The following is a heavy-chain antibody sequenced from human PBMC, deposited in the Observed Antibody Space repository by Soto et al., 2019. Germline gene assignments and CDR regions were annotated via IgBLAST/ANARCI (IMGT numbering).Heavy chain of an antibody. Sequence: EVQLVESGGGLLNPGGSLRLSCAASGFTFSFYSMNWVRQAPGKGLEWVSSISSGGHIYYADSVKGRLTISRDNAKNSLFLLITSLRAEDRAVHYCARGRYCVRMVRGVITDHSYDFNAMDVWGQGTTVTVSS. D-gene: IGHD3-10*01. CDR1: GFTFSFYS. CDR2: ISSGGHI. CDR3: ARGRYCVRMVRGVITDHSYDFNAMDV. J-gene: IGHJ6*02. V-gene: IGHV3-21*01.